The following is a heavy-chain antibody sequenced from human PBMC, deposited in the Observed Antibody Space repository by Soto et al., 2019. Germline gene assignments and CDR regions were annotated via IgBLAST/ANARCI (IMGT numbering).Heavy chain of an antibody. J-gene: IGHJ4*02. CDR1: GYTFTSYY. CDR3: ARVPFLEWLLSGTGYFDY. Sequence: GASVKVSCKASGYTFTSYYMHWVRQAPGQGLEWMGIINPSGGSTSYAQKFQGRVTMTRDTSTSTVYMELSSLRSEDTAVYYCARVPFLEWLLSGTGYFDYRGQGTLVTVSS. CDR2: INPSGGST. V-gene: IGHV1-46*01. D-gene: IGHD3-3*02.